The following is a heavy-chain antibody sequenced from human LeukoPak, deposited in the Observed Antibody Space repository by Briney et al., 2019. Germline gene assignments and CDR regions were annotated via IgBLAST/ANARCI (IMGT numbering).Heavy chain of an antibody. D-gene: IGHD2-2*01. Sequence: PSQTLSLTCAVSGGSISSGGYSWSWIRQPPGKGLEWIGYIYHSGSTYYKPSRKSRVTISVDRSKNQFSLKLRSVSAADTAVYYSATVRELGYCSSTSCSGRWFAPWGQVTLVTVAS. V-gene: IGHV4-30-2*01. J-gene: IGHJ5*02. CDR3: ATVRELGYCSSTSCSGRWFAP. CDR1: GGSISSGGYS. CDR2: IYHSGST.